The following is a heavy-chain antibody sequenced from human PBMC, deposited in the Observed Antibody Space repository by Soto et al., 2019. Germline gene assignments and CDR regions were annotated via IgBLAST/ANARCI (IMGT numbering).Heavy chain of an antibody. Sequence: SETLSLTCTVSGGSITSSSFYWGWIRQPPGKGLEWIGHIFHTGATYYNPTLKSRLRMSVDTSKNQFSLNLSSVTATDTAVYYCARRRIVPTTNFDYWGQGSLVTVSS. D-gene: IGHD1-26*01. V-gene: IGHV4-39*01. CDR3: ARRRIVPTTNFDY. CDR2: IFHTGAT. J-gene: IGHJ4*02. CDR1: GGSITSSSFY.